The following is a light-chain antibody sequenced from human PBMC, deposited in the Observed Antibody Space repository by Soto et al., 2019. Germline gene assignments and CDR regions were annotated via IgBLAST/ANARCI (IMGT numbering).Light chain of an antibody. CDR2: VAS. CDR3: QQYGTSPWT. V-gene: IGKV3D-15*01. Sequence: IVMTQSPATLSVSPWERASLSCRASQSVSSNLAWYQQKPGQAPRVLIYVASTRATGIPARFSGSGSGTDFTLSISRVEPEDFAVYYCQQYGTSPWTFGQGTKVDIK. CDR1: QSVSSN. J-gene: IGKJ1*01.